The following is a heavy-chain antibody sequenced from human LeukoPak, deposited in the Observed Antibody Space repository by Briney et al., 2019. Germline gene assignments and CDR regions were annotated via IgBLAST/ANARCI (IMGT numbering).Heavy chain of an antibody. J-gene: IGHJ4*02. V-gene: IGHV3-48*04. CDR1: GFTFSSYS. CDR2: ISSSSSTI. Sequence: GGSLRLSCAASGFTFSSYSMNWVRQAPGKGLEWVSYISSSSSTIYYADSVKGRFTISRDNAKNSLYLQMNSLRAEDTAVYYCAKAAYCGGDCYWYYFDYWGQGTLVTVSS. D-gene: IGHD2-21*02. CDR3: AKAAYCGGDCYWYYFDY.